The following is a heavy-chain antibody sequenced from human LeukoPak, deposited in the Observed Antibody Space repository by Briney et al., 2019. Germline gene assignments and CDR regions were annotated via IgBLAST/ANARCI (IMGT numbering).Heavy chain of an antibody. CDR1: GYTFTSYG. J-gene: IGHJ4*02. CDR3: AKDLTSPQIVVVPDFDY. CDR2: ISAYNGNT. Sequence: ASVKVSCKASGYTFTSYGISWVRQAPGQGLEWMGWISAYNGNTNYAQKLQGRVTMTTDTSTSTAYMELRSLRSDDTAVYYCAKDLTSPQIVVVPDFDYWGQGTLVTVSS. D-gene: IGHD2-2*01. V-gene: IGHV1-18*01.